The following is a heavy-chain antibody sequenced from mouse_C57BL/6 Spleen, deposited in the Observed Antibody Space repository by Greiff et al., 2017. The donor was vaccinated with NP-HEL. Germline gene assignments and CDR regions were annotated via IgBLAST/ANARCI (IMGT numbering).Heavy chain of an antibody. J-gene: IGHJ1*03. CDR1: GYTFTSYW. CDR3: ARFNYYGSSYGYFDV. Sequence: QVHVKQPGAELVKPGASVKLSCKASGYTFTSYWMHWVKQRPGRGLEWIGRIDPNSGGTKYNEKFKSKATLTVDKPSSTAYMQLSSLTSEDSAVYYCARFNYYGSSYGYFDVWGTGTTVTVSS. V-gene: IGHV1-72*01. CDR2: IDPNSGGT. D-gene: IGHD1-1*01.